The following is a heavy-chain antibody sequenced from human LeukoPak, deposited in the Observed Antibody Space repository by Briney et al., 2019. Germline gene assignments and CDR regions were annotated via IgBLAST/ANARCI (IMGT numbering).Heavy chain of an antibody. D-gene: IGHD3-3*01. CDR1: GFTFSTYA. Sequence: GGSLGLSCAASGFTFSTYAMSWVRQAPGKGLEWVSSISGSGDSTYYADSVKGRSAISRDNSKNTLYLQMNSLRAEDTAVYYCAKDQVDDFWSGRSNDAFDMWGQGTMVTVSS. J-gene: IGHJ3*02. CDR2: ISGSGDST. V-gene: IGHV3-23*01. CDR3: AKDQVDDFWSGRSNDAFDM.